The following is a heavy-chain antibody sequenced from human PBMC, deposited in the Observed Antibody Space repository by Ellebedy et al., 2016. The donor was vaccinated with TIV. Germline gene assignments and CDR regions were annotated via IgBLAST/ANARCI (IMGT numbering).Heavy chain of an antibody. CDR3: ARAHSTVGYKPYH. D-gene: IGHD5-24*01. V-gene: IGHV3-30*03. CDR2: ISYDGSNQ. J-gene: IGHJ5*02. Sequence: GESLKISXADSGLIFSSYGMHWVRQAPGKGLEWVAVISYDGSNQNYADSVKGRFTISRDNAKNSLYLEMTNLRAEDTAVYYCARAHSTVGYKPYHWGQGILVTVTS. CDR1: GLIFSSYG.